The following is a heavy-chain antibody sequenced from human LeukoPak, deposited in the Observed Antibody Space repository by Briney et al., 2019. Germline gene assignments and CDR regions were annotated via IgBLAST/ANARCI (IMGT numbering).Heavy chain of an antibody. CDR1: GFTFSDYY. V-gene: IGHV3-11*01. Sequence: GGSLRLSCAASGFTFSDYYMSWIRQAPGQGLEWVSYISSSGSTIYYADSVKGRFTISRDNAKNSLYLQMNSLRAEDTAVYYCARDNYYDSSGFDYWGQGTLVTVSS. CDR3: ARDNYYDSSGFDY. CDR2: ISSSGSTI. D-gene: IGHD3-22*01. J-gene: IGHJ4*02.